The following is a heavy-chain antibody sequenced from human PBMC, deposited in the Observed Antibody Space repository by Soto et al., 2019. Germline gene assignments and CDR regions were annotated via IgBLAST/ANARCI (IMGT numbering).Heavy chain of an antibody. D-gene: IGHD2-2*01. V-gene: IGHV1-18*01. J-gene: IGHJ5*01. CDR3: ARVIPGAEAWFDS. Sequence: ASVKVSCKASGYTFTSYGISWVRQAPGQGLEWMGWISAYNGNTNYAQKFQGRVTMTIDTSTSTAYLDLRSLTSDDTAVYYRARVIPGAEAWFDSWGQGTLGTVSS. CDR1: GYTFTSYG. CDR2: ISAYNGNT.